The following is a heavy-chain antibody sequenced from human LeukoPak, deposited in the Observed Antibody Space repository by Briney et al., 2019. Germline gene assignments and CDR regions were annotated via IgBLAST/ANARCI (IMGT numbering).Heavy chain of an antibody. CDR1: GYTFTSYN. Sequence: ASVKVSCKASGYTFTSYNMHWVRQAPGQGLEWMGIINPSGGSTSYAQKFQGRVTMTRDTSTSTVYMELSSLRSEDTAVYYCARYTVTLVGYYYGMDVWGQGTTVTVSS. CDR3: ARYTVTLVGYYYGMDV. V-gene: IGHV1-46*01. CDR2: INPSGGST. J-gene: IGHJ6*02. D-gene: IGHD4-11*01.